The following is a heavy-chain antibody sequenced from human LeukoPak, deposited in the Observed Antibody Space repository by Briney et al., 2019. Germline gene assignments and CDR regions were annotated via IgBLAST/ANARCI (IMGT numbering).Heavy chain of an antibody. CDR3: TTGVMVSSYYYYGMDV. CDR2: IKSKTDGGTT. V-gene: IGHV3-15*01. D-gene: IGHD2-21*01. Sequence: PGGSLRLSCAASGFTFSSYSMNWVRQAPGKGLEWVGRIKSKTDGGTTDYAAPVKGRFTISRDDSKNTLYLQMNSLKTEDTAVYYCTTGVMVSSYYYYGMDVWGKGTTVTVSS. J-gene: IGHJ6*04. CDR1: GFTFSSYS.